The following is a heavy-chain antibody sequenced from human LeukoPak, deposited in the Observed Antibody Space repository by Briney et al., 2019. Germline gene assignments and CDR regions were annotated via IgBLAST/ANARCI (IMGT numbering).Heavy chain of an antibody. J-gene: IGHJ4*02. CDR3: GSDDYGGKPPLGY. D-gene: IGHD4-23*01. CDR2: MSGSGGST. CDR1: GVTFSSYA. Sequence: GGSLRLSCAASGVTFSSYAMSWVRQAPGKGLEWVSAMSGSGGSTCYADSVKGRFTISRDNSKNTLYLQMNRLRAENTAVYYCGSDDYGGKPPLGYWGQGTLVTVSS. V-gene: IGHV3-23*01.